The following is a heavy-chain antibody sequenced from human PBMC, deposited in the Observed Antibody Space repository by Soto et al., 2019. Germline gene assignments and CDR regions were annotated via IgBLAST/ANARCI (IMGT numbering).Heavy chain of an antibody. CDR2: IYHGGST. V-gene: IGHV4-38-2*01. D-gene: IGHD3-22*01. Sequence: PSETLSLTCAVSVYSISSGYYWVWIRQPPGKGLEWIGSIYHGGSTYYNPSLKSRVTISVDTSKNQFSLKLSSVTTADTAVYYCATNGGYYDGTGPTYLPPWGQGTVVPVSS. CDR3: ATNGGYYDGTGPTYLPP. J-gene: IGHJ1*01. CDR1: VYSISSGYY.